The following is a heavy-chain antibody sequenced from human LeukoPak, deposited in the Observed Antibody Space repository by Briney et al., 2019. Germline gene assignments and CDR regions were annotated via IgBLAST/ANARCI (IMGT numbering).Heavy chain of an antibody. CDR2: IYTSGST. CDR1: GGSISSYY. CDR3: ARVTPAVQNAEYFQH. V-gene: IGHV4-4*07. J-gene: IGHJ1*01. D-gene: IGHD4-17*01. Sequence: PSETLSLTCTVSGGSISSYYWSWIRQPAGKGLEWIGRIYTSGSTNYNPSLKSRVTMSVDTSKNQFSLKLSSVTAADTAVYYCARVTPAVQNAEYFQHWGQGTLVTVS.